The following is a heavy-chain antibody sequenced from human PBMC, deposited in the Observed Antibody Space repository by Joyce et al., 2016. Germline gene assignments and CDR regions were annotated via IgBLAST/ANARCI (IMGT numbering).Heavy chain of an antibody. CDR2: IYTGDSDT. V-gene: IGHV5-51*01. D-gene: IGHD3-10*01. CDR3: TKSSCRCTKCYGLDY. J-gene: IGHJ4*02. CDR1: GYSSSRQW. Sequence: EVRLLQSGAEIKKAGESLKISCKISGYSSSRQWIGWVRQLPGKGLEDIGVIYTGDSDTRYSPSCQGQVTISVEKSINIVYLQWDGLKGSDTALSYCTKSSCRCTKCYGLDYWGQGTLVTVSS.